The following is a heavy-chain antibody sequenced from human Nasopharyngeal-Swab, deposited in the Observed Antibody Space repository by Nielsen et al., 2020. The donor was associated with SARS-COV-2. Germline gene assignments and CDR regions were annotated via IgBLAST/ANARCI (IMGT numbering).Heavy chain of an antibody. J-gene: IGHJ5*02. CDR2: INHSGST. V-gene: IGHV4-34*01. CDR3: ARGIFATIRRFDP. Sequence: SETLSLTCVVSDGSFSGYYWSWIRQSPGRGLEWIGEINHSGSTNYNPSLKSRVTISVGTSKNQFSLRLTSVTAADTAVYYCARGIFATIRRFDPWGQGTLVTVSS. CDR1: DGSFSGYY. D-gene: IGHD2-15*01.